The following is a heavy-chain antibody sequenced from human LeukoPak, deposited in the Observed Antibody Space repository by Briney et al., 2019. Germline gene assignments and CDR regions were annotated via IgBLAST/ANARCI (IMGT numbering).Heavy chain of an antibody. CDR2: ISYDGSKK. V-gene: IGHV3-30-3*01. D-gene: IGHD6-13*01. CDR3: ARSWYSPDY. CDR1: GFTFSSYA. Sequence: GRSLRLSCAASGFTFSSYAMHWVRQAPGKGLEWVAVISYDGSKKYYADSVKGRFTISRDNSKNTLFVQMNSLTTEDTAVYYCARSWYSPDYWGQGTLVTVS. J-gene: IGHJ4*02.